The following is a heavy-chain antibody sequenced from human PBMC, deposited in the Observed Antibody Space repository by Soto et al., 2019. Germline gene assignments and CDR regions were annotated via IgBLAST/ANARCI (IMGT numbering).Heavy chain of an antibody. CDR2: IIPIFGTA. V-gene: IGHV1-69*01. J-gene: IGHJ5*02. Sequence: QVQLVQSGAEVQKPGSSVKVSCKASGGTFSSYAISWVRQAPGQGLEWMGGIIPIFGTANYAQKFQGRVTITADEPTRTAYMELRSLRSEDTAVYYCARQVAGGNDYSYWFDPWGQGTLVTVSS. CDR3: ARQVAGGNDYSYWFDP. CDR1: GGTFSSYA. D-gene: IGHD4-4*01.